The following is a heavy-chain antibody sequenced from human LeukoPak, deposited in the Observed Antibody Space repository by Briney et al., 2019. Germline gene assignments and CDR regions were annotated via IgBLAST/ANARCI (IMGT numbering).Heavy chain of an antibody. J-gene: IGHJ4*02. CDR3: ARVHRADPSHRTWERGDYFDY. CDR1: GYTFTSYA. V-gene: IGHV1-46*01. Sequence: GASVKVSCKASGYTFTSYAMNWVRQAPGQGLEWMGIINPSGGSTSYAQKFQGRVTMTRDTSTSTVYMELSSLRSEDTAVYYCARVHRADPSHRTWERGDYFDYWGQGTLVTVSS. D-gene: IGHD1-26*01. CDR2: INPSGGST.